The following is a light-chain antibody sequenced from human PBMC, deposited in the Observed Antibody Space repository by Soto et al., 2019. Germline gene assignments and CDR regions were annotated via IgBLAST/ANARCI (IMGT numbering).Light chain of an antibody. CDR3: QSYDSSLSVYV. Sequence: QSVLTQPPSVSGAPGQRGTISCTGSSSNIGAGYDVHWYQQLPGTAPKLLIYGNSNRPSGVPDRFSVSKSGTSASLAITGLHAEVEADYYCQSYDSSLSVYVFGSGTKLTVL. V-gene: IGLV1-40*01. CDR1: SSNIGAGYD. J-gene: IGLJ1*01. CDR2: GNS.